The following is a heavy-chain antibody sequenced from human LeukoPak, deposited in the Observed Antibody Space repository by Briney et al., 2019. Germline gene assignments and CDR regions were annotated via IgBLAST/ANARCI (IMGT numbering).Heavy chain of an antibody. D-gene: IGHD3-10*01. CDR1: GGSFSGYY. Sequence: PSETLSLTCAVYGGSFSGYYWSWIRQPPGKGLEWIGEINHSGSTNYKPSLKSRVTISVDTSKNQFSLKLSSVTAADTAVYYCASANGSGKTYRIDYWGQGTLVTVSS. V-gene: IGHV4-34*01. CDR3: ASANGSGKTYRIDY. CDR2: INHSGST. J-gene: IGHJ4*02.